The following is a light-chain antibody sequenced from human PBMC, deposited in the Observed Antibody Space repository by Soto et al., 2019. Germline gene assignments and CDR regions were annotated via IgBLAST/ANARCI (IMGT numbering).Light chain of an antibody. CDR1: QSVRSSY. Sequence: EIVFTQSPCTLSLSPFERSTLSCRASQSVRSSYLAWYQQKPGQAPRLLIYGASSRATGIPDRFSGSGSGTDFTLTISRLEPEDFAVYYCQQYGGSPVTFGQGTRLENK. V-gene: IGKV3-20*01. J-gene: IGKJ5*01. CDR3: QQYGGSPVT. CDR2: GAS.